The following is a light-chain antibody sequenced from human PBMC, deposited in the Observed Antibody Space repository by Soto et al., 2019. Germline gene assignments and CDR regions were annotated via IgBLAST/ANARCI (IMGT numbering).Light chain of an antibody. J-gene: IGKJ2*01. CDR3: QQYNNWPRT. Sequence: EIVMTQSPATLSVSPGERATLSCRASQSVSSNLAWYQQKPGQAPRLLIYGASTRATGTPARFSGSGSGTEFTLSISSLQSGDFAVYYCQQYNNWPRTFGQGTKLEIK. CDR2: GAS. V-gene: IGKV3-15*01. CDR1: QSVSSN.